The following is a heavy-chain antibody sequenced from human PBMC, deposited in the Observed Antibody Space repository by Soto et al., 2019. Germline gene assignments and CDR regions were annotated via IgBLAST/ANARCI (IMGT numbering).Heavy chain of an antibody. D-gene: IGHD3-9*01. CDR2: ISGSGTST. CDR1: GFSFSSCE. J-gene: IGHJ4*02. V-gene: IGHV3-48*03. Sequence: DVQLVESGGGLVQPGGSLRLSCAASGFSFSSCEMSWVRQAPGKGLEWVSYISGSGTSTQYSDSVKGRFTISRDNAKNSLHLQMNRLGAEDTAGYYCASKIVTPGYHYYDYWGQGTLVTVSS. CDR3: ASKIVTPGYHYYDY.